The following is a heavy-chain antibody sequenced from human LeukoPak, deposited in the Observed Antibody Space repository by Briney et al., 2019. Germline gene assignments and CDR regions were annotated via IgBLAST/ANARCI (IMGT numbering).Heavy chain of an antibody. J-gene: IGHJ4*02. CDR2: IKQDGSEM. Sequence: GGSLRLSCAASGFTFSSYSMNWVRQAPGKGLEWVANIKQDGSEMYSVDSVEGRFTISRDNAKNSVYLQINSLRAEDTAAYYCARGDRSFYHFFDYWGQGTLATVSS. V-gene: IGHV3-7*05. CDR1: GFTFSSYS. D-gene: IGHD3-22*01. CDR3: ARGDRSFYHFFDY.